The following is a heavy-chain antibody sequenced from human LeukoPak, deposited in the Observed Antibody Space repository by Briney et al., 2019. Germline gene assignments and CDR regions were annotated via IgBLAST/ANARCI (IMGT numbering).Heavy chain of an antibody. D-gene: IGHD2-2*01. Sequence: SETLSLTCTVSGGSISSGSYYWSWIRQPAGKGLEWIGRIYTSGSTNYNPSLKSRVTMSVDTSKNQFSLKLSSVTAADTAVYYCARVRSLPAAMGGDWFDPWGQGTLVTVSS. J-gene: IGHJ5*02. CDR1: GGSISSGSYY. CDR2: IYTSGST. V-gene: IGHV4-61*02. CDR3: ARVRSLPAAMGGDWFDP.